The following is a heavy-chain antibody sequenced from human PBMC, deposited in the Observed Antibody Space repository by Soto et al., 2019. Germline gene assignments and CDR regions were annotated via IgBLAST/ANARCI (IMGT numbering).Heavy chain of an antibody. V-gene: IGHV3-23*01. J-gene: IGHJ4*02. CDR1: EFPFSSYA. CDR2: ISVSGGST. CDR3: AKGGGRVGATTPLGY. D-gene: IGHD1-26*01. Sequence: GESLRLSWASSEFPFSSYAMSWVGQAQGKGLEWVSAISVSGGSTYYADSVKGRFTISRDNSKNTLYLQMNSLRAEDTAVYYCAKGGGRVGATTPLGYWGQGTLVTVYS.